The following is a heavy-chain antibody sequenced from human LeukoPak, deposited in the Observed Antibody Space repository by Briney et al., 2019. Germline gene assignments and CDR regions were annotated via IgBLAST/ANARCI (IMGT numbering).Heavy chain of an antibody. CDR2: IYHSGST. D-gene: IGHD3-22*01. V-gene: IGHV4-30-2*01. J-gene: IGHJ4*02. Sequence: SETLSLTCAVSGGSISSGGYSWSWIRQPPGKGLEWIGYIYHSGSTYYNPSLKSRVTISVDRSKNQFSLKLSSVTAADTAVYYCARTHYYDSSGYLDYWGQGTLVTVSS. CDR1: GGSISSGGYS. CDR3: ARTHYYDSSGYLDY.